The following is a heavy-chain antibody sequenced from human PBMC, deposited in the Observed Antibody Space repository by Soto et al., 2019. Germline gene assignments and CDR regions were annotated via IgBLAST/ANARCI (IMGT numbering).Heavy chain of an antibody. CDR1: GYTFTTYD. Sequence: QVQLMQSGAEVKKPGASVKVSCKASGYTFTTYDINWVRQAPGQGLEWMGWMNPNRTNTGYAEKFQVRVTMTRDTSISTAYMELSSLRYDATAVYYCVRGGFLSHDHVIIAPATLGFDPWGQGTLVTVSS. CDR3: VRGGFLSHDHVIIAPATLGFDP. V-gene: IGHV1-8*01. CDR2: MNPNRTNT. D-gene: IGHD2-2*01. J-gene: IGHJ5*02.